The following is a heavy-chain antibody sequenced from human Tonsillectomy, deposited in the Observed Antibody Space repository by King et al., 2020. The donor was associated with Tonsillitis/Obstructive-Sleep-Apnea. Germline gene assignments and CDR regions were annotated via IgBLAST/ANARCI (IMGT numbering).Heavy chain of an antibody. CDR3: ARHGLATTGGWYFQH. CDR1: GYSFTSYW. J-gene: IGHJ1*01. D-gene: IGHD6-13*01. V-gene: IGHV5-51*01. CDR2: IYPGDSDT. Sequence: VQLVESGAEVKKPGESLKISCKGSGYSFTSYWIGWVRQMPGKGLEWMGIIYPGDSDTRYSPSFQGQVTISADKSISTVYLQWSSLKASDTAMYYCARHGLATTGGWYFQHWGQGTLVTVSS.